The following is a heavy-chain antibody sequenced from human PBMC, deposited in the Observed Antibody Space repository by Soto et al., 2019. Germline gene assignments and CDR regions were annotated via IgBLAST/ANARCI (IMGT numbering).Heavy chain of an antibody. Sequence: QVQLVESGGGVVQPGRSPRLSCAASGFTFSSYGMHWVRQAPGKGLEWVAVISYDGSNKYYADSVKGRFTISRDNSKNTLYLQMNSLRAEDTAVYYCASDLYGSGSSWGQGTLVTVSS. V-gene: IGHV3-30*03. CDR1: GFTFSSYG. J-gene: IGHJ5*02. D-gene: IGHD3-10*01. CDR2: ISYDGSNK. CDR3: ASDLYGSGSS.